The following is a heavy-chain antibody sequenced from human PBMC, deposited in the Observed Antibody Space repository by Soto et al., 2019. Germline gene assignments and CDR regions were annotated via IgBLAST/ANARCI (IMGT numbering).Heavy chain of an antibody. CDR1: GSTSSLTA. CDR2: ISINGGST. D-gene: IGHD3-22*01. Sequence: GGSLRLSWLGSGSTSSLTAMLWSCQGPGKGLEYVSSISINGGSTHYADSVKGRFTISRDNSKNTQYLQMSSLRADDTALYFCVKGEYYYDTSGYYPFDYLGQG. CDR3: VKGEYYYDTSGYYPFDY. J-gene: IGHJ4*02. V-gene: IGHV3-64D*06.